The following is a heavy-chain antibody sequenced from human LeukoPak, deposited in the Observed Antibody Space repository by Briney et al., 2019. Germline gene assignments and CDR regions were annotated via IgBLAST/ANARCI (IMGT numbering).Heavy chain of an antibody. J-gene: IGHJ4*02. D-gene: IGHD6-19*01. Sequence: GGSLRLSCAAPGFTFSTHAMNWVRQAPGKGLEWVSVISSRGGGTYYADSVKGRFTISRDNSKNTLYLQMSSLRVEDTAVYYCARDWGSGWYFDYWGQGTLVTVSS. CDR1: GFTFSTHA. CDR3: ARDWGSGWYFDY. V-gene: IGHV3-23*01. CDR2: ISSRGGGT.